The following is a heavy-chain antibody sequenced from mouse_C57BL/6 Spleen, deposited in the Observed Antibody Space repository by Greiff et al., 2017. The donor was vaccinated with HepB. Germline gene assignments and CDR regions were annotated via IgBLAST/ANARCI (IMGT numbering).Heavy chain of an antibody. Sequence: EVQLQESGGGLVKPGGSLKLSCAASGFTFSDYGMHWVRQAPEKGLEWVAYISSGSSTIYYADTVKGRFTISRDNAKNTLFLQMTSLRSEDTAMYYCARMDGYYFDYWGQGTTLTVSS. CDR1: GFTFSDYG. CDR2: ISSGSSTI. J-gene: IGHJ2*01. CDR3: ARMDGYYFDY. D-gene: IGHD2-3*01. V-gene: IGHV5-17*01.